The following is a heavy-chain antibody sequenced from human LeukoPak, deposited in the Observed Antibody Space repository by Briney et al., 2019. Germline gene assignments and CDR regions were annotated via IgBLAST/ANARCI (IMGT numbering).Heavy chain of an antibody. CDR1: GFTFSSYE. J-gene: IGHJ4*02. Sequence: QSGGSLRLSCVASGFTFSSYEMNWVRQAPERGLEWVSYISTSGSTMYYADSVKGRFTISRDNAKKSVYLQMNSLRAEDTAVYYCARDGAIYYCDYWGQGTLVTVSS. D-gene: IGHD1-26*01. CDR3: ARDGAIYYCDY. V-gene: IGHV3-48*03. CDR2: ISTSGSTM.